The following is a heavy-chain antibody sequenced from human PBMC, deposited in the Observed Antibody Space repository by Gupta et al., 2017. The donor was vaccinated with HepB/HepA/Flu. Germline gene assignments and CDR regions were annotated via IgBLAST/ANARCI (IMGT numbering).Heavy chain of an antibody. V-gene: IGHV4-39*01. CDR1: GGSISSSSYY. CDR2: IYYSGST. D-gene: IGHD3-9*01. CDR3: ARIDILTGSVNYYGMDV. Sequence: QLQLQESAPGLVKPSETLSLTCTVSGGSISSSSYYWGWIRQPPGKGLEWIGSIYYSGSTYYNPSLKSRVTISVDTSKNQFSLKLSSVTAADTAVYYCARIDILTGSVNYYGMDVWGQGTTVTVSS. J-gene: IGHJ6*02.